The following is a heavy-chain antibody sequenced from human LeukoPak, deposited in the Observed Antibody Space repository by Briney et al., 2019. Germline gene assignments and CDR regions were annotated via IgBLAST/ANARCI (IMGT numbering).Heavy chain of an antibody. V-gene: IGHV4-61*01. J-gene: IGHJ4*02. Sequence: PSETLSLTCTVSGGSVSNGSYYWSWIRQPPGKGLEWTAYIYYSGSTNYNPSLKNRVTISVDTSKNQFSLKLTSVTAADTAVYYCARSLITVAGATAGFDFWGQGTLVTVSS. CDR1: GGSVSNGSYY. CDR3: ARSLITVAGATAGFDF. CDR2: IYYSGST. D-gene: IGHD6-19*01.